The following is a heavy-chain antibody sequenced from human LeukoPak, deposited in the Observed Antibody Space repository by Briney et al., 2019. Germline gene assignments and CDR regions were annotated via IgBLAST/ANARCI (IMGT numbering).Heavy chain of an antibody. Sequence: ASVKVSCKASGGTFSSYAISWVRQAPGQGLEWMAWVGSYEGDTYSAQNFRDRLTVTSDTSTGTVYLHLRSLRPDDTAVYYCARDFWNFDDSGGYNRDFDYWGQGTLVTVSS. V-gene: IGHV1-18*01. CDR2: VGSYEGDT. CDR3: ARDFWNFDDSGGYNRDFDY. J-gene: IGHJ4*02. CDR1: GGTFSSYA. D-gene: IGHD1-1*01.